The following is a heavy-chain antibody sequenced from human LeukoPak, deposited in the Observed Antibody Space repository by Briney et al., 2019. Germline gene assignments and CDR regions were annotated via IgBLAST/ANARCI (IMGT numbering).Heavy chain of an antibody. D-gene: IGHD3-10*01. CDR2: INPNSGGT. V-gene: IGHV1-2*02. Sequence: ASVKVSCKASGYTLTGYYMHWVRQAPGQGLEWMGWINPNSGGTNYAQKFQGRVTMTRDTSISTAYMELSRLRSDDTAVYYCARERTTLYPYYGSGTYYYYGMDVWGQGTTVTVSS. CDR3: ARERTTLYPYYGSGTYYYYGMDV. J-gene: IGHJ6*02. CDR1: GYTLTGYY.